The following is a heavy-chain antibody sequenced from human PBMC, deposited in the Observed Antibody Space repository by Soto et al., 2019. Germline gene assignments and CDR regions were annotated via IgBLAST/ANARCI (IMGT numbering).Heavy chain of an antibody. D-gene: IGHD6-19*01. CDR3: ARQISSGLGY. CDR1: GYIFTSYY. J-gene: IGHJ4*02. CDR2: INPSGGST. Sequence: GASVKVSCKASGYIFTSYYMHWVRQAPGQGLEWMGMINPSGGSTSYTQNFQSRITMTRDTSTTTVYMDLSSLRSEDTAVYYCARQISSGLGYWGQGTLVTVSS. V-gene: IGHV1-46*01.